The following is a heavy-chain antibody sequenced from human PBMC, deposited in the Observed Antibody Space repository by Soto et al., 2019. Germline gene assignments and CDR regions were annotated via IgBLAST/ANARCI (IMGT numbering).Heavy chain of an antibody. CDR2: ISGSGGST. Sequence: GGSLRLSCAASGFTFSSYAMSWVRQAPGKGLEWVSVISGSGGSTYYADSVKGRFTISRDSSKNTLYLQMNSLRAEDTAVYYWAKVNDFWSGYYTGSYFDYWGQGTLVTVSS. CDR1: GFTFSSYA. D-gene: IGHD3-3*01. V-gene: IGHV3-23*01. J-gene: IGHJ4*02. CDR3: AKVNDFWSGYYTGSYFDY.